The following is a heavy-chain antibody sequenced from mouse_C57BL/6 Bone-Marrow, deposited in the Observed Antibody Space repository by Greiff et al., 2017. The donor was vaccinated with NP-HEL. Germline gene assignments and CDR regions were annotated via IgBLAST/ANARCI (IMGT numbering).Heavy chain of an antibody. CDR3: ATSYYYGSHWYFDV. J-gene: IGHJ1*03. CDR1: GYTFTSYW. D-gene: IGHD1-1*01. Sequence: QVQLKQPGAELVMPGASVKLSCKASGYTFTSYWMHWVKQRPGQGLEWIGEIDPSDSYTNYNQKFKGKSTLTVDKSSSTAYMQLSSLTSEDSAVYYCATSYYYGSHWYFDVWGTGTTVTVSS. V-gene: IGHV1-69*01. CDR2: IDPSDSYT.